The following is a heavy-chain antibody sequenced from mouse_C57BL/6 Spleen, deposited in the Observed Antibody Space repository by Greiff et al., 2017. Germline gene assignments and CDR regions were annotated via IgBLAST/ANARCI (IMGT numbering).Heavy chain of an antibody. J-gene: IGHJ4*01. CDR3: ARDENYDYEEIYYYAMDY. D-gene: IGHD2-4*01. CDR2: ISDGGSYT. V-gene: IGHV5-4*01. CDR1: GFTFSSSA. Sequence: EVKLVESGGGLVKPGGSLKLSCAASGFTFSSSAMSWVRQTPEKRLEWVATISDGGSYTYYPDNVKGRFTISRDNAKNNLYLQMSHLKSEDTAMYYCARDENYDYEEIYYYAMDYWGQGTSVTVSS.